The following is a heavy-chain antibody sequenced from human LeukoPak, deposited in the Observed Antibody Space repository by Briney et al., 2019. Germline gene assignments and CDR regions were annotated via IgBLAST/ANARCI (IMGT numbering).Heavy chain of an antibody. CDR2: INHSGST. V-gene: IGHV4-38-2*02. J-gene: IGHJ6*03. CDR3: ARGSGYSYGYSYYYYYMDV. CDR1: GDSISSGYY. Sequence: SETLSLTCTVSGDSISSGYYWGWIRQPPGKGLEWIGEINHSGSTDYNPSLKSRVTISVDTSKNQFSLKLSSVTAADTAVYYCARGSGYSYGYSYYYYYMDVWGKGTTVTVSS. D-gene: IGHD5-18*01.